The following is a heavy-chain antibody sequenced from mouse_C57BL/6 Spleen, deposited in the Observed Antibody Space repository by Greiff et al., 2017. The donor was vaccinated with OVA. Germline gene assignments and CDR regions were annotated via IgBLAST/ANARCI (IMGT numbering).Heavy chain of an antibody. V-gene: IGHV1-50*01. CDR3: ARALRVDY. J-gene: IGHJ2*01. CDR2: IDPSDSYT. CDR1: GYTFTSYW. D-gene: IGHD1-1*01. Sequence: QVQLQQSGAELVKPGASVKLSCKASGYTFTSYWMQWVKQRPGQGLEWIGEIDPSDSYTNYNQKFKGKATLTVDTSSSTAYMQLSSLTSEDSAVYYCARALRVDYWGQGTTLTVSS.